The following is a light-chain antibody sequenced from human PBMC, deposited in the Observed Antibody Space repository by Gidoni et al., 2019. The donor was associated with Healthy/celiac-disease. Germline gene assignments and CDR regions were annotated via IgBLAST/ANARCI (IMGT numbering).Light chain of an antibody. Sequence: DIQLPQSPSSLSASAGDIVTITCRASQSISSYLNWYQQKPGKAPKLLIYAASSLQSGVPARFSGSGSGTDFTLTISSLQPEDFATYYCQQSYSTLPVTFGGGTKVEIK. CDR1: QSISSY. CDR3: QQSYSTLPVT. J-gene: IGKJ4*02. V-gene: IGKV1-39*01. CDR2: AAS.